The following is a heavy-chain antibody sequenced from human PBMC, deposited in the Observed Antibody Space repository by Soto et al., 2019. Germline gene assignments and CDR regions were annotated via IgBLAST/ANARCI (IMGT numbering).Heavy chain of an antibody. Sequence: ASVKVSCKASGGTFSSYTISWVRQAPGQGLEWMGRIIPILGIANYAQKFQGRVTITAGKSTSTAYMELSSLRSEDTAVYYCAIGGLIVVATDAFDIWGQGTMVTVSS. CDR2: IIPILGIA. CDR1: GGTFSSYT. V-gene: IGHV1-69*02. J-gene: IGHJ3*02. CDR3: AIGGLIVVATDAFDI. D-gene: IGHD2-21*01.